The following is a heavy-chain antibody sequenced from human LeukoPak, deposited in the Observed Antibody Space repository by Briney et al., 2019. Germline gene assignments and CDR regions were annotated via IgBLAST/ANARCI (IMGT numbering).Heavy chain of an antibody. J-gene: IGHJ4*02. D-gene: IGHD6-19*01. CDR3: ARGSSGWYEDY. V-gene: IGHV1-46*01. Sequence: ASVTVSCKASGYTFTSYYMHWVRQAPGQGLEWMGIINPSGGSTSYAQKFQGRVTITADESTSTAYMELSSLRSEDTAVYYCARGSSGWYEDYWGQGTLVTVSS. CDR2: INPSGGST. CDR1: GYTFTSYY.